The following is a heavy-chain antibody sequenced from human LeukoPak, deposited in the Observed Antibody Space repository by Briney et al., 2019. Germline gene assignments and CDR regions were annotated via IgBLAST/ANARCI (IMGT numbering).Heavy chain of an antibody. CDR1: GGTFSSYA. CDR3: ARDQRGLTGYPDDY. CDR2: IIPIFGTA. J-gene: IGHJ4*02. V-gene: IGHV1-69*13. Sequence: SVKVSCKASGGTFSSYAISWVRHPPGQGLEWMGGIIPIFGTANYAQKFQGRVTITEDESTSTAYMELSSLRSEDTAVYYCARDQRGLTGYPDDYWGQGTLVTVSS. D-gene: IGHD3-9*01.